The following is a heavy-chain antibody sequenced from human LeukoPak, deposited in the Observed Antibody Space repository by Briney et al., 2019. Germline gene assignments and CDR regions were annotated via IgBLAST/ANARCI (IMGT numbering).Heavy chain of an antibody. D-gene: IGHD6-13*01. Sequence: GGSLRLSCAASGFSFYTYSMNWVRQAPGKGLEWVSYISSSSTNKYYADSVEGRFTISRDNAKDSLYLQMNSLRAEDAAVYYCAREGGIAELDVWGQGTTVTVSS. CDR3: AREGGIAELDV. CDR2: ISSSSTNK. J-gene: IGHJ6*02. CDR1: GFSFYTYS. V-gene: IGHV3-48*04.